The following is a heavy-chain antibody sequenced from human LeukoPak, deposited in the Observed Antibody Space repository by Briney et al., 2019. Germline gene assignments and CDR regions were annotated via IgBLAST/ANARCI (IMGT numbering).Heavy chain of an antibody. CDR2: VWPKNDKT. CDR1: GFTFSGYS. D-gene: IGHD4-17*01. V-gene: IGHV3-23*01. J-gene: IGHJ4*02. Sequence: GGSLRLSCVASGFTFSGYSMGWVRQAPGRGLEWVSFVWPKNDKTYYADSVRGRFTISRDNSKNTLYLHMNSLRVGDTGIYYCANEIRPNDYWGQGTLVTVAS. CDR3: ANEIRPNDY.